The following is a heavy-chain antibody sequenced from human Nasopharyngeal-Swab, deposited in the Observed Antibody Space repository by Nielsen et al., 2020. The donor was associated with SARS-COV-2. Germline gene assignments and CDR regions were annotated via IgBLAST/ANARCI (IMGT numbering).Heavy chain of an antibody. CDR3: ARYQANDNIWSYSFFSGPQYYFDY. CDR2: INTSGGST. D-gene: IGHD1-26*01. J-gene: IGHJ4*02. V-gene: IGHV1-46*01. Sequence: WLRQAPGQGLDWMGIINTSGGSTSYAQKFQGRVNMTRDTSTSSVYMGLSSLRSEDPAVYYCARYQANDNIWSYSFFSGPQYYFDYWGQGTLVTVSS.